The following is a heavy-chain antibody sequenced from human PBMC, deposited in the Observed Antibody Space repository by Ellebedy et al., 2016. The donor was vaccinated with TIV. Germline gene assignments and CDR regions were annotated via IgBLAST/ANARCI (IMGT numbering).Heavy chain of an antibody. CDR1: GGSISSGDYY. D-gene: IGHD3-10*01. CDR2: IYYSGST. J-gene: IGHJ6*02. Sequence: SETLSLTXTVSGGSISSGDYYWSWIRQPPGKGLEWIGYIYYSGSTYYNPSLKSRVTISVDTSKNQFSLKLSSVTAADTAVYYCASNVLLWFGEPQAADYYGMDVWGQGTTVTVSS. CDR3: ASNVLLWFGEPQAADYYGMDV. V-gene: IGHV4-30-4*01.